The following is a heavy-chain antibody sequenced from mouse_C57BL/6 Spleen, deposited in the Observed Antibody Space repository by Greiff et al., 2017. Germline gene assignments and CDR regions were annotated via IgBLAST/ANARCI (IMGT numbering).Heavy chain of an antibody. CDR2: IDPSDSET. V-gene: IGHV1-52*01. J-gene: IGHJ3*01. Sequence: QVQLQQPGAELVRPGSSVKLSCKASGYTFTSYWMHWVKQRPIQGLEWIGNIDPSDSETHYNQKFKDKATLTVDKSSSTAYMQLSSLTSEDSAVYYCAVDSAGYWFAYWGQGTLVTVSA. CDR3: AVDSAGYWFAY. D-gene: IGHD3-2*02. CDR1: GYTFTSYW.